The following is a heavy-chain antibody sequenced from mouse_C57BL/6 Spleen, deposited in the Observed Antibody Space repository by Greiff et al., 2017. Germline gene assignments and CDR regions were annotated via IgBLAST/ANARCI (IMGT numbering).Heavy chain of an antibody. CDR2: FDPSDSET. D-gene: IGHD2-1*01. CDR3: VCGNYDFGY. V-gene: IGHV1-52*01. CDR1: GYTFTSYW. J-gene: IGHJ2*01. Sequence: QVQLQQPGAELVRPGSSVKLSCKASGYTFTSYWMHWVKQRPIQGLEWIGNFDPSDSETHYNQQLKDKATLTADKSSSTAYMQLSSLTSEDSAVYYCVCGNYDFGYWGQGTTLTVSS.